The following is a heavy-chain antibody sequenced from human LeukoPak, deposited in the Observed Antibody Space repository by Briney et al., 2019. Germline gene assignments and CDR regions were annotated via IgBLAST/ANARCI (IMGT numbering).Heavy chain of an antibody. CDR2: ITGSSSYM. J-gene: IGHJ6*02. CDR3: ARVIAGRPYYYYGMDV. V-gene: IGHV3-21*01. Sequence: PGGSLRLSCAASGFTFTTYSMNWVRQAPGKGPEWVSSITGSSSYMYYPDSVKGRFTVSRDNARNSLYLQMNSLRAEDTAVYYCARVIAGRPYYYYGMDVWGQGTTVTVSS. D-gene: IGHD6-6*01. CDR1: GFTFTTYS.